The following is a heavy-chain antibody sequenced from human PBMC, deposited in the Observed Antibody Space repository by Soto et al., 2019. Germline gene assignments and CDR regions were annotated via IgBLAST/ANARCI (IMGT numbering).Heavy chain of an antibody. J-gene: IGHJ6*02. Sequence: GGSLRLSCAASGFTFDDYAMHWVRQAPGKGLEWVSGISWNSGSIGYADSVKGRFTISRDNAKNSLYLQMNSLRAEDTALDYCAKEGGELLAIYDYYGMDVWGQGTTVTVSS. CDR2: ISWNSGSI. V-gene: IGHV3-9*01. CDR3: AKEGGELLAIYDYYGMDV. D-gene: IGHD1-26*01. CDR1: GFTFDDYA.